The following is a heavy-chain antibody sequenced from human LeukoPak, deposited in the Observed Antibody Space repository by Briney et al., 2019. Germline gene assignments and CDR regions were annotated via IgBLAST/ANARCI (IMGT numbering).Heavy chain of an antibody. CDR2: ISWNSGSI. CDR1: GFTFDGYA. D-gene: IGHD3-22*01. CDR3: AKDANSGYAPTDI. V-gene: IGHV3-9*01. J-gene: IGHJ3*02. Sequence: GGSLRLSCAASGFTFDGYAMHWVRQAPGKGLEWVSGISWNSGSIGYADSVKGRFTISRDNAKNSLYLQMNSLRAEDTALYYCAKDANSGYAPTDIWGQGTMVTVSS.